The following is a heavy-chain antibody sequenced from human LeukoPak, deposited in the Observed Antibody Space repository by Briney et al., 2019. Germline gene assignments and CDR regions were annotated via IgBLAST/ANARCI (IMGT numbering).Heavy chain of an antibody. V-gene: IGHV1-2*02. CDR1: GYTFTGYY. CDR2: INPNSGGT. D-gene: IGHD3-22*01. CDR3: AREGGNDSSGYYRFDY. Sequence: ASVKVSCKASGYTFTGYYMHWVRQAPGQGLEWMGWINPNSGGTNFAQKFQGRVTMTRDTSISTAYMELSRLRSDDTAVYYYAREGGNDSSGYYRFDYWGQGILVTVSS. J-gene: IGHJ4*02.